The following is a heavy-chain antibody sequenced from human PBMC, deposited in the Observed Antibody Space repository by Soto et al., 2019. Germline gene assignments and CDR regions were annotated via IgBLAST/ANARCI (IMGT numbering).Heavy chain of an antibody. V-gene: IGHV1-3*04. D-gene: IGHD1-26*01. J-gene: IGHJ6*02. CDR1: GYTFTRYV. CDR2: INTGNGNT. Sequence: QVQVVQSGAEVKKPGASVKVSCKASGYTFTRYVVHWVRQAPGQRLEWMGWINTGNGNTMYSQKFQGRVTITRDTSASTAYMELSSLRSEDTAVYYCARADLRAMGATVYFYYYGMDVWGQGTTVTVSS. CDR3: ARADLRAMGATVYFYYYGMDV.